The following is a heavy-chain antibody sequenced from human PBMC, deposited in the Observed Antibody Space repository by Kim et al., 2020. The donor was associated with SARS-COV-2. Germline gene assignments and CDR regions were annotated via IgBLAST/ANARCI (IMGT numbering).Heavy chain of an antibody. V-gene: IGHV3-7*03. CDR3: FSNLARGVTRNYYYG. Sequence: GGSLRLSCVASGFTFSNYWMSWVRQAPGKGLEWVAEIKEDGSEKNYVDSMKGRFTFSRANAKNSLYLQMNSLRAEDTGMDYCFSNLARGVTRNYYYG. CDR1: GFTFSNYW. D-gene: IGHD3-10*01. J-gene: IGHJ6*01. CDR2: IKEDGSEK.